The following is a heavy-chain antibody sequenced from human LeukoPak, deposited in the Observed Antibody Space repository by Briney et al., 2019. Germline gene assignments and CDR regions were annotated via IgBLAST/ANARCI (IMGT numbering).Heavy chain of an antibody. V-gene: IGHV3-43D*03. CDR2: ISWDGGST. CDR3: AKDLDDFWSGIFIFDP. Sequence: GGSLRLSCAASGFTFDDYAMHWVRQAPGKGLEWVSLISWDGGSTYYADSVKGRFTISRDNSKNSLYLQMNSLRAEDTALYYCAKDLDDFWSGIFIFDPWGQGTLVTVSS. D-gene: IGHD3-3*01. J-gene: IGHJ5*02. CDR1: GFTFDDYA.